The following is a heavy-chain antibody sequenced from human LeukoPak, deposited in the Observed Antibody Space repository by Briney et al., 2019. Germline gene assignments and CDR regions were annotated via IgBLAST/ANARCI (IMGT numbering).Heavy chain of an antibody. Sequence: GGSLRLSCAASGLTFSDYYMSWIRQAPGRGLEWVSYISSTSSHTNYADSVKGRFTISRDNAKNSLYLQMNTLRAEDTAVYYCASGNWGCKTNCDYFDHWGQGTLVTVSP. CDR1: GLTFSDYY. J-gene: IGHJ4*02. CDR2: ISSTSSHT. V-gene: IGHV3-11*03. CDR3: ASGNWGCKTNCDYFDH. D-gene: IGHD1-1*01.